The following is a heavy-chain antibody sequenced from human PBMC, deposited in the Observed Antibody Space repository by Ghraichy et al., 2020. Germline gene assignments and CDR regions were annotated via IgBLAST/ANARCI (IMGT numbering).Heavy chain of an antibody. Sequence: GGSLRLSCGASGFAFSNYWMTWVRQPPGKGLEWLGNVDPDGSGKFYVDSVKGRFAIPRDNAKNSLYLQMNTLRIEDTAVYYCAKGGAPFAEADCWGQGTLVIVSS. CDR1: GFAFSNYW. V-gene: IGHV3-7*03. CDR3: AKGGAPFAEADC. D-gene: IGHD3-16*01. CDR2: VDPDGSGK. J-gene: IGHJ4*02.